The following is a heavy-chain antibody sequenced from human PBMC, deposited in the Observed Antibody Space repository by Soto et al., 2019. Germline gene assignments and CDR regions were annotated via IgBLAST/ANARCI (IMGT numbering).Heavy chain of an antibody. V-gene: IGHV4-31*03. CDR1: GGSISSGGYY. CDR3: ARTFRFGEGGWFDP. D-gene: IGHD3-10*01. J-gene: IGHJ5*02. Sequence: KSSETLSLTCTVSGGSISSGGYYWSWIRQHPGKGLEWIGYIYYSGSTYYNPSLKSRVTISVDTSKNQFSLKLSSVTAADTAVYYCARTFRFGEGGWFDPWGQGTLVTVSS. CDR2: IYYSGST.